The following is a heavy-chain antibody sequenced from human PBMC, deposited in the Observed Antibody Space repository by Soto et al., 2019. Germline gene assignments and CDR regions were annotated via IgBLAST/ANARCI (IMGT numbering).Heavy chain of an antibody. CDR3: ARGPYGGDIFDS. CDR2: ISFDGANI. CDR1: GFLFRNYA. Sequence: QVQLVESGGGVVQPGMSLRLSCAASGFLFRNYAMHWVRQSPAKGLEWLAVISFDGANIFYAGAAKGRFTISRDNSKQTLYLQLDSLRPEDTGVYFCARGPYGGDIFDSWGQGTQVTLSS. J-gene: IGHJ4*02. V-gene: IGHV3-30-3*01. D-gene: IGHD2-21*02.